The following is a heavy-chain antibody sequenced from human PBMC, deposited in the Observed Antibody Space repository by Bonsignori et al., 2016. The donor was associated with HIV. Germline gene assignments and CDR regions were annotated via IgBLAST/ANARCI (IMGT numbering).Heavy chain of an antibody. CDR2: IYYSGST. J-gene: IGHJ3*02. Sequence: WIRQPPGKGLEWIGYIYYSGSTYYNPSLKSRVTISVDTSKNQFSLKLSSVTAADTAVYYCARGGGAHDAFDIWGQGDNGHRLL. D-gene: IGHD3-16*01. CDR3: ARGGGAHDAFDI. V-gene: IGHV4-30-4*01.